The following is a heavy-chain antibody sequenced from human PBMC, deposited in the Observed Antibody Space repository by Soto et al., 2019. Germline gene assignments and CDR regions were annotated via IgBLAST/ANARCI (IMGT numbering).Heavy chain of an antibody. CDR2: IGSSDIYT. CDR1: GFTFSSYK. V-gene: IGHV3-21*02. CDR3: ARDQVGMDV. Sequence: EVQLVESGGGLVKPGGSLRLSCAGSGFTFSSYKINWVRQAPGKGLEWVSSIGSSDIYTYYADLLKGRLIISRYNANNSVYLQINSLRAEDTAVYYCARDQVGMDVWGQGTPVTVSS. J-gene: IGHJ6*02.